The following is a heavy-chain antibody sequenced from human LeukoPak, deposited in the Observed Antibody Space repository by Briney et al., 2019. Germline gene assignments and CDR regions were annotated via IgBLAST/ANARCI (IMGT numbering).Heavy chain of an antibody. D-gene: IGHD2-2*01. Sequence: PSETLSLTCTVSGGSISGSSYYWGWIRQPPGKGLEWIGSIYYSGSTYYNPSLKSRVTISVDTSKNQFSLKLSSVTAADTAVYYCARRRYCSSTSCYGDYWGQGTLVTVSS. V-gene: IGHV4-39*01. J-gene: IGHJ4*02. CDR3: ARRRYCSSTSCYGDY. CDR2: IYYSGST. CDR1: GGSISGSSYY.